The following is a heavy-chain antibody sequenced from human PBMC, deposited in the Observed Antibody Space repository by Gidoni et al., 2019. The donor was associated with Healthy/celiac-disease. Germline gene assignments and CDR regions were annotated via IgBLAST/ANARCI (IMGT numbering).Heavy chain of an antibody. CDR3: ARDLYLGYCTNGVCSGWFDP. D-gene: IGHD2-8*01. CDR1: GGSISSGGYY. V-gene: IGHV4-31*03. Sequence: QVQLQESGPGLVKPSQTLSLTCTVSGGSISSGGYYWSWIRPHPGKGLEWIGYIYYSGSTYYNPSLKSRVTISVDTSKNQFSLKLSSVTAADTAVYYCARDLYLGYCTNGVCSGWFDPWGQGTLVTVSS. J-gene: IGHJ5*02. CDR2: IYYSGST.